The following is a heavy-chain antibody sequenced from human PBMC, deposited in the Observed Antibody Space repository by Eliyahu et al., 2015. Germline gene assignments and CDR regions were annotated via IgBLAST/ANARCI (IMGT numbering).Heavy chain of an antibody. J-gene: IGHJ4*02. D-gene: IGHD1-20*01. CDR3: AKASGGPYNWIYFDY. Sequence: GMHWVRQAPGKGLEWVAVISYDGSNKYYADSVKGRFTISRDNSKNTLYLQMNSLRAEDTAVYYCAKASGGPYNWIYFDYWGQGTLVTVSS. CDR2: ISYDGSNK. CDR1: G. V-gene: IGHV3-30*18.